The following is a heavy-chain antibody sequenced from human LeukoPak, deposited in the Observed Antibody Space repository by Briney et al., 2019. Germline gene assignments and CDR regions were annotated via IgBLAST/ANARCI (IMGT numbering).Heavy chain of an antibody. CDR2: ISSSGDIM. Sequence: GGSLRLSCAASGFTFSNYYMTWLHQTPGKGLEWVSYISSSGDIMDYADSVKGRFTISRDNAKASLYLQMNSLGADDTAIYYCAKGHTYGMIWGQGTLVTVSS. CDR3: AKGHTYGMI. V-gene: IGHV3-11*01. D-gene: IGHD5-18*01. CDR1: GFTFSNYY. J-gene: IGHJ4*02.